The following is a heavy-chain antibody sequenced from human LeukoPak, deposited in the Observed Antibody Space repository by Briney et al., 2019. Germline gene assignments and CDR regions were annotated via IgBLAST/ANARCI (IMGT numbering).Heavy chain of an antibody. V-gene: IGHV4-38-2*01. Sequence: SETLSLTCAVSGYSISNGYYWGWIRQPPGKGLEWIGSIYHSGSTYYNPSLKSRVTISVDTSKNQFSLKLSSVTAADTAVYYCARVTYYGSGSYYSPYGMDVWGKGTTVTVSS. J-gene: IGHJ6*04. D-gene: IGHD3-10*01. CDR3: ARVTYYGSGSYYSPYGMDV. CDR2: IYHSGST. CDR1: GYSISNGYY.